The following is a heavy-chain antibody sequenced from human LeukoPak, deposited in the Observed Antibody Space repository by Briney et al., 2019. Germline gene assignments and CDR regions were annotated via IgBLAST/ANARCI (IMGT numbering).Heavy chain of an antibody. CDR1: GGSISSGSYY. CDR3: ARDREVTPYYFDY. D-gene: IGHD4-23*01. J-gene: IGHJ4*02. V-gene: IGHV4-61*02. Sequence: SQTLSLTCTVSGGSISSGSYYWSWIWQPAGKGLEWIGRIYTSGSTNYNPSLKSRVTISVDTSKNQFSLKLSSVTAADTAVYYCARDREVTPYYFDYWGQGTLVTVSS. CDR2: IYTSGST.